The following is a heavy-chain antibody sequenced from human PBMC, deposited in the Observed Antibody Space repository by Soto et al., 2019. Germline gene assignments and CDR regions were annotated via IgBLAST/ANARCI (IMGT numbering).Heavy chain of an antibody. CDR3: TRPPSNYDILTGPVDY. Sequence: GGSLRLSCAASGFTFSGSAMHWVRQASGKGLEWVGRIRSKANSYATAYAASVKGRFTISRDDSKNTAYLQMNSLKTEDTAVYYCTRPPSNYDILTGPVDYWGQETLVTVSS. V-gene: IGHV3-73*01. J-gene: IGHJ4*02. D-gene: IGHD3-9*01. CDR2: IRSKANSYAT. CDR1: GFTFSGSA.